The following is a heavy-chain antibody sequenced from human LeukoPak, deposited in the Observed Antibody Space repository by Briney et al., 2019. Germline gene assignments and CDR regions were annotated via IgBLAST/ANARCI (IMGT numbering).Heavy chain of an antibody. D-gene: IGHD3-10*02. CDR1: GFTFTTYW. CDR3: IRETHVGLHLEY. V-gene: IGHV3-74*01. Sequence: GGSLRLSCAASGFTFTTYWMHSVRQVPGKGLVWVARINTDGRVTTYADSVKGRFTVSRDNAGNTLYLQMSNLRPEDTAVYYCIRETHVGLHLEYWGQGTLATVTS. J-gene: IGHJ4*02. CDR2: INTDGRVT.